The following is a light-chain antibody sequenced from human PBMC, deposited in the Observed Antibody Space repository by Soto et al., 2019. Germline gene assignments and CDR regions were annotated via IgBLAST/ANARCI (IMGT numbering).Light chain of an antibody. J-gene: IGKJ4*01. CDR2: AAS. Sequence: DIQMTQSPSSLSASVGDRVTITCRASQGISNYLAWYQQKPGKVPKVLIYAASTLQSGVPSRFSGSGSGTDFILTISSLQPEDVATYYCQEYNSGLTFGGGTKVDIK. CDR1: QGISNY. CDR3: QEYNSGLT. V-gene: IGKV1-27*01.